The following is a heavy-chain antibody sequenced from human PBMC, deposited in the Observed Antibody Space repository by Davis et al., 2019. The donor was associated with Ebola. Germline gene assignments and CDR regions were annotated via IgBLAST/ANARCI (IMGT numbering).Heavy chain of an antibody. Sequence: ASVKVSCKTSGGTFNTFALSWLRQAPGQGLEWMGWINPNNGATKYAQNFQGRLTLTRDGTTTTGYMDLSGLTSADTAVYFCARSFYDWIAVAYWGQGTLVTVSS. V-gene: IGHV1-2*02. CDR1: GGTFNTFA. J-gene: IGHJ4*02. CDR3: ARSFYDWIAVAY. D-gene: IGHD2/OR15-2a*01. CDR2: INPNNGAT.